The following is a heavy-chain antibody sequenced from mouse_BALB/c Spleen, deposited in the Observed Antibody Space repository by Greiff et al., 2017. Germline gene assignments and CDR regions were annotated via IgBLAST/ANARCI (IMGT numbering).Heavy chain of an antibody. CDR1: GYTFTSYY. V-gene: IGHV1S56*01. CDR2: IYPGDGST. CDR3: ARRRYGYYAMDY. J-gene: IGHJ4*01. D-gene: IGHD1-1*01. Sequence: VQLQESGPELVKPGASVKMSCKASGYTFTSYYIHWVKQRPGQGLEWIGWIYPGDGSTKYNEKFKGKTTLTADKSSSTAYMLLSSLTSEDSAIYFCARRRYGYYAMDYWGQGTSVTVSS.